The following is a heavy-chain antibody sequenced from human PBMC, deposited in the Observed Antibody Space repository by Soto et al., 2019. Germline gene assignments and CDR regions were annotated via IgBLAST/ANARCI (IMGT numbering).Heavy chain of an antibody. J-gene: IGHJ3*02. CDR2: MYYSGST. Sequence: SETLSLTCTVSGASIISYYWSWIRQPPGKGLEWIGYMYYSGSTKYNPSLQSRVTISVDTPKNQLSLRLSSVTAADTGVYYCARSYCSGGSCYRDAFDIWGQGTMVTVSS. CDR1: GASIISYY. D-gene: IGHD2-15*01. CDR3: ARSYCSGGSCYRDAFDI. V-gene: IGHV4-59*01.